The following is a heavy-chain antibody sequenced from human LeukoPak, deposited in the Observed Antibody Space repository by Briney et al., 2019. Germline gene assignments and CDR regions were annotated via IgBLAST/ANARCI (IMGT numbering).Heavy chain of an antibody. CDR3: AKDAAGDTFFDS. J-gene: IGHJ4*02. CDR1: GFTFTKYG. V-gene: IGHV3-30*02. D-gene: IGHD5-18*01. CDR2: MRSDESST. Sequence: GGSLRLSCAASGFTFTKYGMHWVRQAPDKGPEWVAFMRSDESSTHYADSVNGRFAISRDNSKNMLYLQMNRLRSEDTAIYYCAKDAAGDTFFDSWGQGVLVTVSS.